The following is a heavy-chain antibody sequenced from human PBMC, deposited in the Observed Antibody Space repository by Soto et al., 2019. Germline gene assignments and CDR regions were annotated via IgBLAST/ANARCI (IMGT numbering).Heavy chain of an antibody. CDR3: ARGQSPVTCSGGSCYTQYSYYYMHV. CDR2: MNPNSGNT. D-gene: IGHD2-15*01. Sequence: ASVKVSCKASGYTVTSYDINWVRQASGQGLEWMGWMNPNSGNTGYAQKFQGRVTMTRNTSISTAYMELSSLRSEDTAVYYCARGQSPVTCSGGSCYTQYSYYYMHVWGKGTTVTVSS. V-gene: IGHV1-8*01. J-gene: IGHJ6*03. CDR1: GYTVTSYD.